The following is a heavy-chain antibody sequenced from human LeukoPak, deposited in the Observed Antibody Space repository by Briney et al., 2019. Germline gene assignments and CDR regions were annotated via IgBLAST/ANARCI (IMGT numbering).Heavy chain of an antibody. Sequence: GSSVKVSCKASGGTFSSYAISWVRQAPGQGLEWMGWISAYNGNTNYAQKLQGRVTMTTDTSTSTAYMELRSLRSDDTAVYYCARTPWGYYFDYWGQGTLVTVSS. CDR3: ARTPWGYYFDY. CDR2: ISAYNGNT. J-gene: IGHJ4*02. CDR1: GGTFSSYA. V-gene: IGHV1-18*01. D-gene: IGHD3-16*01.